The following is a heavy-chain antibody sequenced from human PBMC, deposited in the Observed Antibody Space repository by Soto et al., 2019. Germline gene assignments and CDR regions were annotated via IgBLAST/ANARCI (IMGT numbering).Heavy chain of an antibody. CDR3: ARVGELPDYYYYYMDV. J-gene: IGHJ6*03. CDR1: GGSFSGYY. Sequence: SETLSLTCAVYGGSFSGYYWSWIRQPPGKGLEWIGEINHSGSANYNPSLKSRVTISVDTSKNQFSLKLSSVTAADTAVYYCARVGELPDYYYYYMDVWGKGTTVTVSS. D-gene: IGHD1-7*01. CDR2: INHSGSA. V-gene: IGHV4-34*01.